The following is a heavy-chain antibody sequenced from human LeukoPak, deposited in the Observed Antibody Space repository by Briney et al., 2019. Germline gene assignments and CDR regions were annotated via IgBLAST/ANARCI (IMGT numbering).Heavy chain of an antibody. Sequence: ASVKVSCKACGGTFSRYAISWVGQAPGQGLEWMGGIIPMFGTAKYAQKFQGRVTITTDQSTSTAYMALSGLRSEDTAVYYCARSRDGYNSPFDYWGQGTLVTVPS. D-gene: IGHD5-24*01. CDR2: IIPMFGTA. V-gene: IGHV1-69*05. CDR3: ARSRDGYNSPFDY. J-gene: IGHJ4*02. CDR1: GGTFSRYA.